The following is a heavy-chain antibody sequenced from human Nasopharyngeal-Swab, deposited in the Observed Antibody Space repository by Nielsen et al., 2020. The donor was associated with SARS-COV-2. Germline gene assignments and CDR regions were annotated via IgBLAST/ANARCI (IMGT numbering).Heavy chain of an antibody. CDR1: GFTFSSYS. D-gene: IGHD3-3*01. Sequence: GESLKISCAASGFTFSSYSMNWVRQAPGKGLEWVSYISSSSTIYYADSVKGRFTISRDNAKNSLYLQMNSPRAEDTAVYYCAREKSFITIFGVVIENYYYGMDVWGQGTTVTVSS. CDR2: ISSSSTI. V-gene: IGHV3-48*04. J-gene: IGHJ6*02. CDR3: AREKSFITIFGVVIENYYYGMDV.